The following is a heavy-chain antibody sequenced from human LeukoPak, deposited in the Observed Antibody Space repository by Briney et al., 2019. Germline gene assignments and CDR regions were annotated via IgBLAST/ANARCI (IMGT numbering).Heavy chain of an antibody. Sequence: GGSLRLSCAASGFTFSSYAMGWVRQAPGKGLEWVSAISGSGGSTYYADSVKGRFTISRDNSKNTLYLQMNSLRAEDTAVYYCAKLTPLRFLEWLFPYYFDYWGQGTLVTVSS. D-gene: IGHD3-3*01. CDR2: ISGSGGST. V-gene: IGHV3-23*01. J-gene: IGHJ4*02. CDR3: AKLTPLRFLEWLFPYYFDY. CDR1: GFTFSSYA.